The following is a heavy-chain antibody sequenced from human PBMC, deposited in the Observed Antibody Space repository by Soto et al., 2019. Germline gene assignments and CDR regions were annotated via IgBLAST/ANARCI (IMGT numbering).Heavy chain of an antibody. J-gene: IGHJ2*01. D-gene: IGHD4-4*01. CDR1: GGSINSSDW. CDR2: IYHSGTT. V-gene: IGHV4-4*02. CDR3: RSSTSKSGLYCYFDL. Sequence: QVQLQESGPGLVKPSGTLSLTCAVSGGSINSSDWWSWVLQPPGKGLEWIGEIYHSGTTNYNPLLKRRVTISLDKSKKQFSLKLSSVTAADAAVYYCRSSTSKSGLYCYFDLWGRGTLVTVSS.